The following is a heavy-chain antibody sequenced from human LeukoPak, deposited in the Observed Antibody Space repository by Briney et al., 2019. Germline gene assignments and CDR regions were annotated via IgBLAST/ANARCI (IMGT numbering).Heavy chain of an antibody. CDR3: AKDREYSSGWYP. D-gene: IGHD6-19*01. V-gene: IGHV3-23*01. Sequence: GGSLRLSCAASGFTFSSYAMSWVRQAPGRGLEWVSAISGSGGSTYYADSVKGRFTISRDNSKNTLYLQMNSLRAEDTAVYYCAKDREYSSGWYPWGQGTLVTVSS. CDR2: ISGSGGST. CDR1: GFTFSSYA. J-gene: IGHJ5*02.